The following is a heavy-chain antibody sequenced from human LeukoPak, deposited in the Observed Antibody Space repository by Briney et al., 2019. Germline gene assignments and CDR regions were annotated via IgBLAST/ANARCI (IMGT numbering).Heavy chain of an antibody. CDR2: ISSSSSYI. J-gene: IGHJ4*02. CDR3: ARDNPTSNYYDSSGKYRGDY. V-gene: IGHV3-21*01. Sequence: GGSLRLSCAASGFTFSSYSMNWVRQAPGKGLEWGSSISSSSSYIYYADSVKGRFTISRDNAKNSLYLQMNSLRAEETAVYHCARDNPTSNYYDSSGKYRGDYWGQGTLVTVSS. CDR1: GFTFSSYS. D-gene: IGHD3-22*01.